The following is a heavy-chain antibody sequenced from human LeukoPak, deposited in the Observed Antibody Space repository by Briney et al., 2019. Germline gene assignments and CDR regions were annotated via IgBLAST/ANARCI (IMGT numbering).Heavy chain of an antibody. CDR2: ISSSGNTI. J-gene: IGHJ4*02. CDR1: GFTFSDYY. CDR3: ARAGNNWNYALDY. D-gene: IGHD1-7*01. V-gene: IGHV3-11*04. Sequence: GSLRLSCAASGFTFSDYYMSWIRQAPGKGLEWVSYISSSGNTIYYADSVKGRFTISRDNAKNSLYLQMNSLRAEDTAVYFCARAGNNWNYALDYRGQGTLVTVSS.